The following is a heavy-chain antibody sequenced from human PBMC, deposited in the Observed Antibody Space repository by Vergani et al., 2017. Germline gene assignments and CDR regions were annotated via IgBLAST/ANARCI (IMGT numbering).Heavy chain of an antibody. D-gene: IGHD7-27*01. CDR1: GFTFDDYA. Sequence: EVQLLESGGGLIHPGGSLRLSCVASGFTFDDYAMTWVRQAPGKGLEWVSAISGSGDSTYYADSVKGRFTISRDHSKNTLFLQMNSLRAEDTAVYYCAREINWGWWYFDLWGRGTLVTVSS. V-gene: IGHV3-23*01. J-gene: IGHJ2*01. CDR3: AREINWGWWYFDL. CDR2: ISGSGDST.